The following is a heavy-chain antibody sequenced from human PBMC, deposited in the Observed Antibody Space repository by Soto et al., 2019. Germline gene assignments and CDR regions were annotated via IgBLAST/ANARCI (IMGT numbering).Heavy chain of an antibody. CDR2: IYHSGST. Sequence: SETLSLTCAVSGGSISSGGYSWSWIRQPPGKGLEWIGYIYHSGSTYYNPSLKSRVTISVDRSKNQFSLKLSSVTAADTAVYYCARGVSRGGNLLAFDIWGQGTMVTVSS. D-gene: IGHD2-21*01. CDR1: GGSISSGGYS. V-gene: IGHV4-30-2*01. J-gene: IGHJ3*02. CDR3: ARGVSRGGNLLAFDI.